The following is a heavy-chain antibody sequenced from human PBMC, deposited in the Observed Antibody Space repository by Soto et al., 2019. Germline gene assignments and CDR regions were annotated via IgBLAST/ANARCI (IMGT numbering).Heavy chain of an antibody. D-gene: IGHD6-13*01. CDR2: VYYTGTT. CDR1: GGSISSYF. V-gene: IGHV4-59*01. J-gene: IGHJ4*02. CDR3: ARDLAAVPRAFDY. Sequence: ILSLTCTVSGGSISSYFYIWVRQPPGKGLEWIGSVYYTGTTDYNPSLKSRVTISVDTSKTQFSLNLRSVPAADTAVYYCARDLAAVPRAFDYWGRGTLVTVSS.